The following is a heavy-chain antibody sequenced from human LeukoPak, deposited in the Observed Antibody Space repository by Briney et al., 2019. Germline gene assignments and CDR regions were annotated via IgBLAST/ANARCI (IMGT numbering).Heavy chain of an antibody. Sequence: GGSLRLSCAASEFTYGMNWVRQAPGKGLEWVSYISSSSSTIYYADFVKGRFTISRDNAKNSLYLQMNSLRAEDTAVYYCARDQLRYFDWLLRYYYYYGMDVWGQGTTVTVSS. CDR2: ISSSSSTI. D-gene: IGHD3-9*01. CDR3: ARDQLRYFDWLLRYYYYYGMDV. CDR1: EFTYG. V-gene: IGHV3-48*01. J-gene: IGHJ6*02.